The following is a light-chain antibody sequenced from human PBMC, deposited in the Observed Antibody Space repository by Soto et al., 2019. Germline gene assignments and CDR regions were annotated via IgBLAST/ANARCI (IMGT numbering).Light chain of an antibody. CDR3: QQLNSYPLT. V-gene: IGKV1-5*01. CDR1: QSISSW. Sequence: DIQMTQSPSTLSASVGARVTITCRASQSISSWLAWYQQKLGRAPKLLIYAASTLQSGVPSRFSGSGSGTEFTLTISSLQPEDFATYYCQQLNSYPLTFGGGTKVDIK. J-gene: IGKJ4*01. CDR2: AAS.